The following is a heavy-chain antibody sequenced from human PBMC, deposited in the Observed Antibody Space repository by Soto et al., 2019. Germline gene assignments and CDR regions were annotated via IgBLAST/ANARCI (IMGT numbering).Heavy chain of an antibody. V-gene: IGHV1-2*04. CDR3: ARGYYYDSSGYQPFDY. Sequence: SVKVSCKASGYTFTGYYMHWVRQAPGQGLEWMGWINPNSGGTNYAQKFQGWVTMTRDTSISTAYMELSRLRSDDTAVYYCARGYYYDSSGYQPFDYWGQGTLVTVSS. D-gene: IGHD3-22*01. CDR2: INPNSGGT. J-gene: IGHJ4*02. CDR1: GYTFTGYY.